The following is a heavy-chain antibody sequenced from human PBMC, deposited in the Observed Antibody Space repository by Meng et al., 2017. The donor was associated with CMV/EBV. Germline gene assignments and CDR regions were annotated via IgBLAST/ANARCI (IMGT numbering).Heavy chain of an antibody. V-gene: IGHV1-69*10. D-gene: IGHD1-26*01. J-gene: IGHJ5*02. CDR2: IIPILGIA. CDR1: GTFSSYA. CDR3: ARSRAIVGARAGWFDP. Sequence: GTFSSYAISLVRQAPGQGLEWMGGIIPILGIANYAQKFQGRVTITADKSTSTAYMELSSLRSEDTAVYYCARSRAIVGARAGWFDPWGQGTLVTVSS.